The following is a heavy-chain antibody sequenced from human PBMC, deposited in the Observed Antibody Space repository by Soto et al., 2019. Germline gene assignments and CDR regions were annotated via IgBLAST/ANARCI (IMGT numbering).Heavy chain of an antibody. D-gene: IGHD3-22*01. Sequence: QGQLVESGGGVVQPGRSLRLSCAASGFTFSKFAMHWVRQAPGKGLEWVAVISYDGSNADYADSVKGRFTISGDNSKNTLELQMKSLRAEDTAVYYCAKNSAPMTMMVVVSLDHWGQGTLVTVSS. CDR3: AKNSAPMTMMVVVSLDH. J-gene: IGHJ5*02. V-gene: IGHV3-30*18. CDR1: GFTFSKFA. CDR2: ISYDGSNA.